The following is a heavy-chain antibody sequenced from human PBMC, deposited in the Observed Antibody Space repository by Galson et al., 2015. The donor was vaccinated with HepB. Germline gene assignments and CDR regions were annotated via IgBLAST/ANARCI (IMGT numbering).Heavy chain of an antibody. CDR3: ARGQY. J-gene: IGHJ4*02. CDR2: IRPDGSEG. Sequence: SLRLSCAASGFTFSSSWMSWVRQAPGKGLEWVANIRPDGSEGYYVDSVRGRFIISRDNAKNSPYLQMNSLSAEDTAVYYCARGQYWGQGTLVTVSS. CDR1: GFTFSSSW. V-gene: IGHV3-7*04.